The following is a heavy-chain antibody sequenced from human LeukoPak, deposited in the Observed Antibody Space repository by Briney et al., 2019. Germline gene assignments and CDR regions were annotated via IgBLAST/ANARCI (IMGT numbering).Heavy chain of an antibody. CDR2: ISAYNGNT. J-gene: IGHJ5*02. V-gene: IGHV1-18*01. D-gene: IGHD3-3*01. CDR3: ARGPGYYDFWSGYGPRSDNPTAWFDP. Sequence: ASVKVSCKASGYTFTSYGISWVRQAPGQGLEWMGWISAYNGNTNYAQKLQGRVTMTTDTSTSTAYRELRSLRSDDTAVYYCARGPGYYDFWSGYGPRSDNPTAWFDPWGQGTLVTVSS. CDR1: GYTFTSYG.